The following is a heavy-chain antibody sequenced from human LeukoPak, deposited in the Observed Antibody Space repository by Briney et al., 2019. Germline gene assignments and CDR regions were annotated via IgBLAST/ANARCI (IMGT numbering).Heavy chain of an antibody. D-gene: IGHD3-22*01. Sequence: SETLSHTCTVSGGSISSSSYYWGWIRQPPGKGLEWIGSIYYSGSTYYNPSLKSRVTISVDTSKNQFSLKLSSVTAADTAVYYCASGAYYYDSSGYYSGPPDLWGQGTLVTVSS. V-gene: IGHV4-39*01. CDR3: ASGAYYYDSSGYYSGPPDL. J-gene: IGHJ5*02. CDR2: IYYSGST. CDR1: GGSISSSSYY.